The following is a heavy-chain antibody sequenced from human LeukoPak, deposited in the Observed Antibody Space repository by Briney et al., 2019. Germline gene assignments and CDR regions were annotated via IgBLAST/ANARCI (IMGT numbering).Heavy chain of an antibody. CDR2: ISGSGGST. D-gene: IGHD5-12*01. CDR3: ARNENSGWGYFDY. J-gene: IGHJ4*02. Sequence: GGSLRLSCAASGFTFSSYAMSWVRQAPGKGLEWVSAISGSGGSTYYADSVKGRFTISIDNSKDTLYLQMNSLRAEDTAVYYCARNENSGWGYFDYWGQGTLVTVSS. V-gene: IGHV3-23*01. CDR1: GFTFSSYA.